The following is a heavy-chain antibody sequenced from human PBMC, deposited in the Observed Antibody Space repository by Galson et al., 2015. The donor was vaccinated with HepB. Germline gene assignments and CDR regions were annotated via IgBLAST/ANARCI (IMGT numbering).Heavy chain of an antibody. V-gene: IGHV5-51*03. D-gene: IGHD5-24*01. J-gene: IGHJ3*02. Sequence: QSGAEVKKPGESLKISCKGSGSSFTSYWIGWVRQMPGKGLEWMGIIYPGDSDTRYSPSFQGQVTISADKSISTAYLQWSSLKASDTAMYYCARPGRDGYNGAAFDIWGQGTMVTVSS. CDR2: IYPGDSDT. CDR3: ARPGRDGYNGAAFDI. CDR1: GSSFTSYW.